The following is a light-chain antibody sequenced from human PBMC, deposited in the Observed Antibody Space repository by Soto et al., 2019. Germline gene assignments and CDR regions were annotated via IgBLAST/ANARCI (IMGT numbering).Light chain of an antibody. Sequence: DAQMTQTRSSLSASFVERVILICRASQSIGNWLAWYQQKPGKAPKLLIYKASSLESGVPTRFSGSGSGTDFTLTISSLQPEDFATYYCQQYKSYVFGPGTKVDIK. J-gene: IGKJ3*01. CDR1: QSIGNW. V-gene: IGKV1-5*03. CDR3: QQYKSYV. CDR2: KAS.